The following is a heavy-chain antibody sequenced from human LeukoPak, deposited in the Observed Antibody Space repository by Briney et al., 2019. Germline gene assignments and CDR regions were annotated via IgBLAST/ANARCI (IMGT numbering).Heavy chain of an antibody. D-gene: IGHD3-10*01. Sequence: SETLSLTCAVYGGSFSGYYWSWIRQPPGKGLEWIGEINHSGSTNYNPSLKSRVTISVDTSKNQFSLKLSSVTAADTAVYYCARGITMVPYNWFDPWGQGTLVTVSS. CDR2: INHSGST. V-gene: IGHV4-34*01. J-gene: IGHJ5*02. CDR1: GGSFSGYY. CDR3: ARGITMVPYNWFDP.